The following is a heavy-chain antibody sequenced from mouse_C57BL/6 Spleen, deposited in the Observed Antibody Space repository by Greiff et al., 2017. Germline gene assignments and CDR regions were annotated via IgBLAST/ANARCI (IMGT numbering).Heavy chain of an antibody. V-gene: IGHV5-17*01. CDR2: ISSGSSTI. CDR1: GFTFSDYG. J-gene: IGHJ4*01. CDR3: ARGGYYAMDY. Sequence: EVKLVESGGGLVKPGGSLTLSCAASGFTFSDYGMHWVRQAPEKGLEWVAYISSGSSTIYYADTVKGRFTISRDNAKNTLFLQMTSLRSEDTAMYYCARGGYYAMDYWGQGTSVTVSS.